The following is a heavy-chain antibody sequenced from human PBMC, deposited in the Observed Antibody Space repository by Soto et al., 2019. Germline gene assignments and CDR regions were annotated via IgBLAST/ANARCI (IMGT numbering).Heavy chain of an antibody. V-gene: IGHV1-46*01. Sequence: SPLKVSCKASGYTFTSYYMHWVRQAPGQGLEWMGIINPSGGSTSYAQKFQGRVTMTRDTSTSTVYMELSSLRSEDMAVYYCARVSPPVTMVRGVIPYYYGMDVWGQGTTVTVSS. CDR2: INPSGGST. CDR1: GYTFTSYY. J-gene: IGHJ6*02. D-gene: IGHD3-10*01. CDR3: ARVSPPVTMVRGVIPYYYGMDV.